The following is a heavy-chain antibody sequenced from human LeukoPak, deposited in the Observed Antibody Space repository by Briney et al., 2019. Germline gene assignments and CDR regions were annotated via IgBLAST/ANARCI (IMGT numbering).Heavy chain of an antibody. D-gene: IGHD2-21*02. J-gene: IGHJ5*02. CDR1: GGSISSYY. CDR2: IYTSGST. Sequence: PSETLSLTCTVSGGSISSYYWSWIRQPPGKGLEWIGRIYTSGSTNYNPSLKSRVTISVDTSKNQFSLKLSSVTAADTAVYYCARDVVVVTAILINWFDPWGQGTLVTVSS. V-gene: IGHV4-4*07. CDR3: ARDVVVVTAILINWFDP.